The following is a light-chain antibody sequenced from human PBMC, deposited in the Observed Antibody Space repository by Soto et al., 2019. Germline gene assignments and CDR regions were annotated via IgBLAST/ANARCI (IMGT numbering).Light chain of an antibody. J-gene: IGLJ1*01. CDR1: SSNIGNNF. Sequence: QSVLTQPPSVSAAPGQNVTISCSGTSSNIGNNFVFWYQQLPGTAPKLLFYDTNKRPSGIPDRFSGSKSGTSATLGITGLETGDEADYYSGTWDTSLSTGVFGTGTKVTVL. CDR2: DTN. CDR3: GTWDTSLSTGV. V-gene: IGLV1-51*01.